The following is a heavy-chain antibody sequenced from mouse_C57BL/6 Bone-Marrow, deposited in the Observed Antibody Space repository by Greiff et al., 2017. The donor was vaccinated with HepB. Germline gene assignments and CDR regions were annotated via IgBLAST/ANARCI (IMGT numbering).Heavy chain of an antibody. D-gene: IGHD2-1*01. CDR3: SRRSYYGNRVYFDD. CDR1: GYAFSSSW. J-gene: IGHJ2*01. CDR2: IYPGDGDT. Sequence: VQLQQSGPELVKPGASVKISCKASGYAFSSSWMNWVKQRPGKGLEWIGRIYPGDGDTNYNGKFKGKATLTADKSSSTAYMQLSSLTSEDSAVYFCSRRSYYGNRVYFDDWGQGTTLTVSS. V-gene: IGHV1-82*01.